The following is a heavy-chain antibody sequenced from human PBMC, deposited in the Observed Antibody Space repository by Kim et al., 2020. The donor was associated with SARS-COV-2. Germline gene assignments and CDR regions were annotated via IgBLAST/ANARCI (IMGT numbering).Heavy chain of an antibody. D-gene: IGHD3-22*01. CDR2: IIPILGIA. J-gene: IGHJ5*02. CDR1: GGTFSSYA. CDR3: ARASTHYYDSSNSNWFDP. V-gene: IGHV1-69*04. Sequence: SVKVSCKASGGTFSSYAISWVRQAPGQGLEWMGRIIPILGIANYAQKFQGRVTITADKSTSTAYMELSSLRSEDTAVYYCARASTHYYDSSNSNWFDPWGQGTLVTVSS.